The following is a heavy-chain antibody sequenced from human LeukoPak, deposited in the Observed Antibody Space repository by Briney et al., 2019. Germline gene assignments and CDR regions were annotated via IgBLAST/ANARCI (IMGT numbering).Heavy chain of an antibody. D-gene: IGHD1-26*01. V-gene: IGHV3-30*18. J-gene: IGHJ5*02. Sequence: SGGSLRLSCAASGFTFSSYGMHWVRQAPGKGLEWVAVISYDGSNKYYADSVKGRFTISRDNSKNTLYLQMNSLRAEDTAVYYCAKDSGSYYIPNWFDPWGQGTLVTVSS. CDR3: AKDSGSYYIPNWFDP. CDR2: ISYDGSNK. CDR1: GFTFSSYG.